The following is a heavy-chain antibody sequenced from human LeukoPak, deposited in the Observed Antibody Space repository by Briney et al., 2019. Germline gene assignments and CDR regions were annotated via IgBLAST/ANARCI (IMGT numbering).Heavy chain of an antibody. V-gene: IGHV4-59*01. CDR2: IYYSGST. D-gene: IGHD6-13*01. J-gene: IGHJ4*02. CDR1: GGSISSYY. Sequence: KPSETLSLTCTVSGGSISSYYWSWIRQPPGKGLEWIGYIYYSGSTNYNPSLKSRVTISVDTSKNQFSLKLSSVTAADTAVYYCAREGIAAAGTFDYWGQGTLVTVSS. CDR3: AREGIAAAGTFDY.